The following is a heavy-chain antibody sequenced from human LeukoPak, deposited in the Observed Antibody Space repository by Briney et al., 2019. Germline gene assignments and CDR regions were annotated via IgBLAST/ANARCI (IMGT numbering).Heavy chain of an antibody. CDR1: GFTFRSYA. D-gene: IGHD6-6*01. J-gene: IGHJ5*02. CDR2: ISGSGDST. CDR3: AKDRIASPPQGRFDP. Sequence: PGGSLRLSCAASGFTFRSYAMNWVRQAPGKGLEWVSAISGSGDSTYYADSVKGRFTISGDNSQNTLYLQMNSLGAEDTAIYYCAKDRIASPPQGRFDPWGQGTPVTVSS. V-gene: IGHV3-23*01.